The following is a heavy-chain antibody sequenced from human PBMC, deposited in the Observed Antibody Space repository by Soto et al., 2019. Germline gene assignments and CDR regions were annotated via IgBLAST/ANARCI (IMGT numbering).Heavy chain of an antibody. CDR2: ISGSGGST. D-gene: IGHD3-22*01. V-gene: IGHV3-23*01. J-gene: IGHJ3*02. Sequence: PGGSLRLSCAASGFTFSSYAMSWVRQAPGKGLEWVSAISGSGGSTYYADSVKGRFTISRDNSKNTLYLQMNSLRAEDTAVYYCAKDHLTYYYDSSGPTGAFDIWGQGTMVTVSS. CDR1: GFTFSSYA. CDR3: AKDHLTYYYDSSGPTGAFDI.